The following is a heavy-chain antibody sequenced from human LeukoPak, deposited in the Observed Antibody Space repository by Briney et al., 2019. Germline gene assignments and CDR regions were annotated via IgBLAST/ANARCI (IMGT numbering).Heavy chain of an antibody. D-gene: IGHD6-19*01. V-gene: IGHV4-61*02. Sequence: SQTLSLTCTVSGGSISSGSYYWSWTRQPAGKGLEWIGRIYTSGSTHYNPSLKSRVIISVDTSKNQFSLNLNSVTAADTAVYYCASSSGWGAFDAFDIWGQGTMVTVSS. J-gene: IGHJ3*02. CDR2: IYTSGST. CDR3: ASSSGWGAFDAFDI. CDR1: GGSISSGSYY.